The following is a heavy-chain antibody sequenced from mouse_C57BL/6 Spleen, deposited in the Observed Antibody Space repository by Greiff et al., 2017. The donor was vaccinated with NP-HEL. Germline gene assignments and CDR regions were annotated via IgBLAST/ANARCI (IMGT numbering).Heavy chain of an antibody. D-gene: IGHD2-1*01. V-gene: IGHV1-81*01. CDR1: GYTFTSYG. J-gene: IGHJ4*01. Sequence: QVQLKQSGAELARPGASVKLSCKASGYTFTSYGISWVKQRTGQGLEWIGEIYPRSGNTYYNEKFKGKATLTADKSSSTAYMELRSLTSEDSAVYFCARSGDYGNYYAMDYWGQGTSVTVSS. CDR3: ARSGDYGNYYAMDY. CDR2: IYPRSGNT.